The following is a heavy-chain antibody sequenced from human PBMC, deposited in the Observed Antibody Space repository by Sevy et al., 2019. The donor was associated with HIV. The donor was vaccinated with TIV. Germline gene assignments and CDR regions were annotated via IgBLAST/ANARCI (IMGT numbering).Heavy chain of an antibody. CDR1: GLNVSDYF. J-gene: IGHJ4*02. Sequence: GGSLRFSCAASGLNVSDYFMSWIRQAPGKRPEGVSYISSSGTIIYYADSVKGRFTISRDNAQNSLYLQMNSLRAEDTAISYCARDLASGSFFSLYFDYRGQGTLVTVSS. V-gene: IGHV3-11*01. CDR2: ISSSGTII. D-gene: IGHD3-10*01. CDR3: ARDLASGSFFSLYFDY.